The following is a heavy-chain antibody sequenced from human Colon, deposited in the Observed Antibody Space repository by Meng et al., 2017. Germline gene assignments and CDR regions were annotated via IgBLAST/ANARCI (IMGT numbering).Heavy chain of an antibody. CDR1: GFTFSDHY. CDR3: DRGGNYYFDY. Sequence: GGSLRLSCAASGFTFSDHYMDWVRQAPGKGLEWVGRIRNKANSYTTEYAASVKGRFTISRDDTKNSLYLQMNSLKTEDTAVYYCDRGGNYYFDYWGQGTLVTVSS. J-gene: IGHJ4*02. D-gene: IGHD1-7*01. CDR2: IRNKANSYTT. V-gene: IGHV3-72*01.